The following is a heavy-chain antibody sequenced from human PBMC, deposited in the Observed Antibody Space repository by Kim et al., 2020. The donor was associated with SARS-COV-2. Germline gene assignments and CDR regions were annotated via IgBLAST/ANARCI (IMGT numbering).Heavy chain of an antibody. V-gene: IGHV3-48*03. Sequence: GGSLRLSCAASGFTFSSYEMNWVRQAPGKGLEWVSYISSSGSTIYYADSVKGRFTISRDNAKNSLYLQMNSLRAEDTAVYYCAREPMIVVVIDYYGMDVWGQGTTVTVSS. CDR2: ISSSGSTI. D-gene: IGHD3-22*01. J-gene: IGHJ6*02. CDR1: GFTFSSYE. CDR3: AREPMIVVVIDYYGMDV.